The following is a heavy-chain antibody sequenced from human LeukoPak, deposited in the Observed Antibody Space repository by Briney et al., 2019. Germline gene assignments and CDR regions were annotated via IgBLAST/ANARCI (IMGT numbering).Heavy chain of an antibody. J-gene: IGHJ4*02. CDR2: INPGDSDT. D-gene: IGHD6-13*01. CDR1: GYRFSSYW. CDR3: ARGLRGSSWYESYFDS. Sequence: GESLKISCKGSGYRFSSYWIGWVRQMPGKGLEWMGIINPGDSDTRYSPSFQGQVTVSADKSISTAYLQWSSLQASDTAMYYCARGLRGSSWYESYFDSWGQGTLVTVSS. V-gene: IGHV5-51*01.